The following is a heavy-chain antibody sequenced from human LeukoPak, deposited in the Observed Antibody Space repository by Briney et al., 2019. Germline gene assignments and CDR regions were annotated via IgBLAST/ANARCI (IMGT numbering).Heavy chain of an antibody. Sequence: PGGSLRLSCAASGFTFSSYGMHWVRQAPGKGLEWVAVISYDGSNKYYADSVKGRFTISRDNSKNTLYLQMNSLRAEDTAVYYCANEYCSGGSCGYYGMDVWGQGTTVTVSS. CDR3: ANEYCSGGSCGYYGMDV. V-gene: IGHV3-30*18. CDR2: ISYDGSNK. J-gene: IGHJ6*02. D-gene: IGHD2-15*01. CDR1: GFTFSSYG.